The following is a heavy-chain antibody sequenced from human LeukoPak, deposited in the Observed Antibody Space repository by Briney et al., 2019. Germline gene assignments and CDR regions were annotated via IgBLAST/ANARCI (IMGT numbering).Heavy chain of an antibody. D-gene: IGHD1-26*01. Sequence: ASVKVSCKASGYTFSDYYIHWVRVAPGQGIEWMGFINPSGGSTSYAQKFQGRVTMTRDTSTSAVYMELSSLRSEDTAMYYCARNVGSGLDSWGQGTLVAVSS. CDR3: ARNVGSGLDS. CDR2: INPSGGST. CDR1: GYTFSDYY. V-gene: IGHV1-46*01. J-gene: IGHJ4*02.